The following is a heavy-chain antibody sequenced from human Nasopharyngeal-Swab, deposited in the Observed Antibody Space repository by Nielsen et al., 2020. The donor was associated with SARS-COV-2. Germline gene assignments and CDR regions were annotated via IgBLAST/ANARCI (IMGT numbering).Heavy chain of an antibody. D-gene: IGHD6-19*01. CDR3: AKAIAVAGTFDY. CDR2: IWYDGSNK. CDR1: GFTFSSYG. Sequence: GESLKISCAASGFTFSSYGMHWVRQAPGKGLEWVAVIWYDGSNKFYADSVKGRFTISRDNSKNTLYLQMNSLRAEDTAVYYCAKAIAVAGTFDYWGQGTLVTVSS. J-gene: IGHJ4*02. V-gene: IGHV3-33*06.